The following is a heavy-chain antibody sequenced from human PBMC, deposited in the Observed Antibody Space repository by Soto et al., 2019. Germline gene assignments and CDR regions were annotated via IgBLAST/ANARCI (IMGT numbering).Heavy chain of an antibody. CDR2: ISSSSSYI. CDR1: GFTFSSYS. J-gene: IGHJ4*02. CDR3: ARGEGYYYDSSGYYQGDDY. D-gene: IGHD3-22*01. V-gene: IGHV3-21*01. Sequence: PGGSLRLSCAASGFTFSSYSMNWVRQAPGKGLEWVSSISSSSSYIYYADSVKGRFTISRDNAKNSLYLQMNSLRAEDTAVYYCARGEGYYYDSSGYYQGDDYWGQGTLVTV.